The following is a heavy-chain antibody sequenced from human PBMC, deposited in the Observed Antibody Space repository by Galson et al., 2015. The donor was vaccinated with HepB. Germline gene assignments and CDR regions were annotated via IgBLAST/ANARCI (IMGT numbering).Heavy chain of an antibody. CDR1: GFTFSSYW. D-gene: IGHD2-8*02. J-gene: IGHJ4*02. Sequence: SLRLSCAASGFTFSSYWMSWDRQAPGKGLEWVANIRPDGSEKHYVDSVKGRFTLSRDNAQNSLWLQMNSLRVEDTAVYYCARDLLVVGGREDYWGQGTLVTVSS. CDR2: IRPDGSEK. CDR3: ARDLLVVGGREDY. V-gene: IGHV3-7*03.